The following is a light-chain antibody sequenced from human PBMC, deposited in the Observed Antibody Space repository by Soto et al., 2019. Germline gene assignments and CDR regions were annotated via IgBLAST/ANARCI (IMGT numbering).Light chain of an antibody. CDR1: QSVSIL. CDR3: QQYNNWPLT. Sequence: EIVLTHSPGTLSLSPGYRATLSFMASQSVSILLAWYQQKPGQTPRLLIYDTSIRATGVPARFSGSRSGAEFTLTISSLQPEDFAVYYCQQYNNWPLTFGQGTRLEIK. CDR2: DTS. J-gene: IGKJ5*01. V-gene: IGKV3-15*01.